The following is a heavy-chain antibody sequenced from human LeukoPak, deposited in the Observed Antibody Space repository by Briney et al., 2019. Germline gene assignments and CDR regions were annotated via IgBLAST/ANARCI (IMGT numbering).Heavy chain of an antibody. CDR2: ISSDGSDT. V-gene: IGHV3-74*01. CDR1: GLSINNYW. CDR3: ARDFYLAGTNS. J-gene: IGHJ4*02. D-gene: IGHD6-19*01. Sequence: GGSLRPSCAASGLSINNYWMHWVRHAPGKGLVWVSGISSDGSDTRYADSVKGRFTISRDNAKNTLYLQMNSLRVEDTAVYFCARDFYLAGTNSWGQGTLVTVSS.